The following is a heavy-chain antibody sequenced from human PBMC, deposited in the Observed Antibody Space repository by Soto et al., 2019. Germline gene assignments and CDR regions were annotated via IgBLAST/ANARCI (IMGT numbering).Heavy chain of an antibody. Sequence: QVQLVQSGAEVKMPGSSVKVSYTASGGTFDTYALSWVRQAPGQGLEWLGGIIPIFTKPTYARKFQGRVTINADESTTTVYLDLSSLTSDDTAVYYCARTGDIVVVGDFYYGMDVWGQGTTVIVSS. D-gene: IGHD2-2*01. CDR1: GGTFDTYA. J-gene: IGHJ6*02. CDR2: IIPIFTKP. CDR3: ARTGDIVVVGDFYYGMDV. V-gene: IGHV1-69*01.